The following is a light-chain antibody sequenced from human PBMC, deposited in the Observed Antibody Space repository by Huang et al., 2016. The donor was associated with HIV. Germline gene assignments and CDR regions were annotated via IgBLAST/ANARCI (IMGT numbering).Light chain of an antibody. CDR3: QQSARTPRT. V-gene: IGKV1-39*01. J-gene: IGKJ2*01. Sequence: DIQITQSPSSLSASVGDTVIITCRASQNIKRYLNWYQQEPGKAPKLLISAASNLQSGVPSTFSGSGSGTDFTLTINSLKPEDSATYYCQQSARTPRTFGQGTKLEI. CDR1: QNIKRY. CDR2: AAS.